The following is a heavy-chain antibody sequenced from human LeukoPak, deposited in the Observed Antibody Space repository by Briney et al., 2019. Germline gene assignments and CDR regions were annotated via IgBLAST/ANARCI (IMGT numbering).Heavy chain of an antibody. CDR1: GGSISSSSYY. CDR3: ARLGARFYYYFDY. J-gene: IGHJ4*02. V-gene: IGHV4-39*01. D-gene: IGHD3-16*01. Sequence: SETLSLTCTVSGGSISSSSYYWGWIRQPPGKGLEWIGGIYYSGSTYYNPSLKSRVTISVDTSKNQFSLKLSSVTAADTAVYYCARLGARFYYYFDYWGQGTLVTVSS. CDR2: IYYSGST.